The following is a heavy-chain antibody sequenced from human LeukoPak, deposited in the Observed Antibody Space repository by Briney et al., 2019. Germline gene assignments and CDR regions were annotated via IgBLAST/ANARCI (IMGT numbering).Heavy chain of an antibody. CDR3: TRQRKICTIRTCYGIHF. J-gene: IGHJ4*02. CDR1: GYSISSGYY. V-gene: IGHV4-38-2*01. D-gene: IGHD2-2*01. CDR2: IYHRGTT. Sequence: SETLSLTCAVSGYSISSGYYWGWIQQPPGKGLEWIGSIYHRGTTSYNPSLERRITISADTSSNQFSLMLTSVTAADTVVYCYTRQRKICTIRTCYGIHFWGEGTRVTVSS.